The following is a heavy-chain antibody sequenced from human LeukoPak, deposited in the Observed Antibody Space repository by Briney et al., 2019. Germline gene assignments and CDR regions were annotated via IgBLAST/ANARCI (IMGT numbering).Heavy chain of an antibody. CDR2: IAGSGDST. V-gene: IGHV3-23*01. CDR3: ARRNFFDY. Sequence: GGSLRLSCAVSGFTFSNYAMSWVRQVPGKGLEWVSAIAGSGDSTYYADSVKGRFTISRDNSNNTLYLQMNSLRAEDTALYYCARRNFFDYWGQGTLVTVSS. CDR1: GFTFSNYA. J-gene: IGHJ4*02.